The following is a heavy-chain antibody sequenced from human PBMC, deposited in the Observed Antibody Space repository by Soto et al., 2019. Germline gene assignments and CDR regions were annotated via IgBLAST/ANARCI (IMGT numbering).Heavy chain of an antibody. J-gene: IGHJ6*02. CDR3: ARDLQAGAYYYYYGMDV. V-gene: IGHV1-69*01. CDR2: IIPIFGTA. D-gene: IGHD6-19*01. CDR1: GGTFSSYA. Sequence: QVQLVQSGAEVKKPGSSVKVSCQASGGTFSSYAISWVRQAPGQGLEWMGGIIPIFGTANYAQKFQGRVTITADESTSTAYMELSSLRSEDTAVYYCARDLQAGAYYYYYGMDVWGQGTTVTVSS.